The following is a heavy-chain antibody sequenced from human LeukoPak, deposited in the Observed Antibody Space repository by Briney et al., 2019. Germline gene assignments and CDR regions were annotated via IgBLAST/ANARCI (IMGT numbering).Heavy chain of an antibody. V-gene: IGHV1-2*02. CDR1: GYTFTGYY. J-gene: IGHJ4*02. Sequence: ASVKVSCKASGYTFTGYYMHWVRQAPGQGLEWIGWINPNSGGTNYAQKFQGRVTMTRDTSISTAYMELSRLRSDDTAVYYCARDPINYYDSSGYWGHPGYWGQGTLVTVSS. D-gene: IGHD3-22*01. CDR2: INPNSGGT. CDR3: ARDPINYYDSSGYWGHPGY.